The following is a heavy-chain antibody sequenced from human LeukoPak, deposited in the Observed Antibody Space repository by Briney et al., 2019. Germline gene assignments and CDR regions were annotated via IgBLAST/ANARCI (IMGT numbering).Heavy chain of an antibody. CDR2: IYYSGAT. D-gene: IGHD3-22*01. Sequence: SETLSFTCTVSGGSITSTTYFWGWIRQPPGKGLECIGIIYYSGATYYNPSLKNRVTISVDTSKNQLSLKLTSVTAADTAIYYCARPDTDWGQGTLVTVSS. V-gene: IGHV4-39*01. J-gene: IGHJ4*02. CDR1: GGSITSTTYF. CDR3: ARPDTD.